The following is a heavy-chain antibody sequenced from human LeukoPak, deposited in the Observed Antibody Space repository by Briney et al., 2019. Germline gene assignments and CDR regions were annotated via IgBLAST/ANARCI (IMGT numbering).Heavy chain of an antibody. D-gene: IGHD1-26*01. J-gene: IGHJ6*03. CDR1: GYTFTSYG. Sequence: SVKVSCKASGYTFTSYGVSWVRQAPGQGLEWMGGIIPIFGTANYAQKFQGRVTITTDESTSTAYMELSSLRSEDTAVYYCARAHQWELRIGYYYMDVWGKGTTVTVSS. CDR2: IIPIFGTA. V-gene: IGHV1-69*05. CDR3: ARAHQWELRIGYYYMDV.